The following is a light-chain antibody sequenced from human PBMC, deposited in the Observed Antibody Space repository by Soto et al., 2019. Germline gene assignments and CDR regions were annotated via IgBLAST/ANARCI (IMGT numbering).Light chain of an antibody. J-gene: IGKJ1*01. CDR1: HSVNTN. V-gene: IGKV3-15*01. CDR2: DAS. Sequence: DIMLTQSPATLSVSPGERATLSCRASHSVNTNLAWYQQSPGQAPRLLIYDASTRATGIPARFSGSGSGTEFTLTISSLQSGDFAVYYCLQYSNWPRAFGQGTKVEI. CDR3: LQYSNWPRA.